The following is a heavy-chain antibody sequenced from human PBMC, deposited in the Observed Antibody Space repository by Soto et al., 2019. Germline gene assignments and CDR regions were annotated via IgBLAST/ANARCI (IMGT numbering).Heavy chain of an antibody. Sequence: GASVNVSCKSSGYSFTNYDINWVRQAPGQGLEWMGWMSPNSGNTGYAQKFQGRVTMTRDTSTNTAYMELRSLTSDDTALYYCARLFQEYGGYTYLLDVWSQGTLDTVSA. CDR3: ARLFQEYGGYTYLLDV. V-gene: IGHV1-8*01. CDR2: MSPNSGNT. J-gene: IGHJ4*02. CDR1: GYSFTNYD. D-gene: IGHD2-2*02.